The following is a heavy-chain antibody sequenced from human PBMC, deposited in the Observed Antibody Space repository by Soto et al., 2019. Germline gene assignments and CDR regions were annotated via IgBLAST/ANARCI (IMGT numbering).Heavy chain of an antibody. CDR1: GGSFSGYY. Sequence: SETLSLTCAVYGGSFSGYYWSWIRQPPGKGLEWIGEINHSGSTNYNPSLKSRVTISVDTSKNQFSLKLSSVTAADTAVYYCARALAGGGMDVWGQGTTVTVSS. V-gene: IGHV4-34*01. CDR3: ARALAGGGMDV. CDR2: INHSGST. J-gene: IGHJ6*02.